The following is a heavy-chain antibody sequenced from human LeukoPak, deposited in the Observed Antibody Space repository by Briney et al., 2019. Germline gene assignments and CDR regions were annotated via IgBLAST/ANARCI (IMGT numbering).Heavy chain of an antibody. D-gene: IGHD2-15*01. CDR3: ARAIYCSGGSCYLGKYYYYYMDV. V-gene: IGHV4-30-4*08. Sequence: SQTLSLTCTVSGGSISSGDYYWSWIRQPPGKGLEWIGYIYYSGSTYYNPSLKSRVTISVDTSKKQFSLKLSSVTAADTAVYYCARAIYCSGGSCYLGKYYYYYMDVWGKGTTVTVSS. CDR2: IYYSGST. J-gene: IGHJ6*03. CDR1: GGSISSGDYY.